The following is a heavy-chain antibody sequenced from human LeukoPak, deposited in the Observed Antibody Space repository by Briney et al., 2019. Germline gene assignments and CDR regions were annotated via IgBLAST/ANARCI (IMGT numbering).Heavy chain of an antibody. CDR3: ASSAYESSGYGGYYMGV. Sequence: PSETLSLTCTVSGYSISSGYYWGWIRQPPGKGLEWIGSIYHSGSTYYNPSLKSRVTISVDTSKNQFSLKLSSVTAADTAVYYCASSAYESSGYGGYYMGVWGKGTTVTVSS. J-gene: IGHJ6*03. V-gene: IGHV4-38-2*02. D-gene: IGHD3-22*01. CDR2: IYHSGST. CDR1: GYSISSGYY.